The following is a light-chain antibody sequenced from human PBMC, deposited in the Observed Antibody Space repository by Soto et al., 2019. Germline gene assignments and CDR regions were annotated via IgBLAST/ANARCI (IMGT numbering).Light chain of an antibody. Sequence: DIQMTQSPSSLSASVGDRVTITCQASQDINKNLIWYQQKPGKAPKLLIYDASDLETGVPSRFSGSGSGTGFTFTISSLQPEDFATYYCQQYNSYPYTFGQGTKLEIK. V-gene: IGKV1-33*01. J-gene: IGKJ2*01. CDR3: QQYNSYPYT. CDR2: DAS. CDR1: QDINKN.